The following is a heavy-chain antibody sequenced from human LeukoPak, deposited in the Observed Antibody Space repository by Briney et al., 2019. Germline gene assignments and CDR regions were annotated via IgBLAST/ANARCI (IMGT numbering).Heavy chain of an antibody. CDR2: MNPNSGGT. V-gene: IGHV1-2*02. J-gene: IGHJ4*02. D-gene: IGHD3-10*01. CDR1: GYTFTGYY. Sequence: ASVKVSCKASGYTFTGYYMHWVRQAPGQGLEWMGWMNPNSGGTNYAQKFQGRVTMTRDTSISTAYMELSRLRSDDTAVYYCARPLWFGGRGFDYWGQGTLVTVSS. CDR3: ARPLWFGGRGFDY.